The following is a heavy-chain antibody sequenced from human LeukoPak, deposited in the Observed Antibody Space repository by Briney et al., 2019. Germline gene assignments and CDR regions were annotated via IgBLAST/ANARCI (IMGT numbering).Heavy chain of an antibody. V-gene: IGHV1-69*04. CDR2: IIPILGIA. D-gene: IGHD6-13*01. CDR3: ARDAERYSSSWIGN. Sequence: GASVKVSFKASGGTFSSYAISWVRHAPGQGLEWMGRIIPILGIANYAQKFQGRVTITADESTSTAYMELSSLRSEDTAVYYCARDAERYSSSWIGNWGQGTLVTVSS. CDR1: GGTFSSYA. J-gene: IGHJ4*02.